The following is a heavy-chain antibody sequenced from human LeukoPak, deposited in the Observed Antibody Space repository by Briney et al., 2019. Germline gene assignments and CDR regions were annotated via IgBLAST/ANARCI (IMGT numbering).Heavy chain of an antibody. Sequence: ASVKVSCKASGYTFTSYAMNWVRQAPRQGLEWMGWINTNTGNPTYAQGFTGRFVFSLDTSVSTTYLQISSLKAEDTAVYYCARAYQRLGYLSLPDYWGQGTLVTVSS. CDR2: INTNTGNP. CDR1: GYTFTSYA. J-gene: IGHJ4*02. V-gene: IGHV7-4-1*02. D-gene: IGHD3-16*02. CDR3: ARAYQRLGYLSLPDY.